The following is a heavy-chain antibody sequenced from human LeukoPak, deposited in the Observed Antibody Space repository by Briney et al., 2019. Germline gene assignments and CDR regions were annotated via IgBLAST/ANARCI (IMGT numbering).Heavy chain of an antibody. Sequence: GGSLRLSCAASGFTFSSYSMNWVRQAPGKGLEWVSSISSSSSYIYYADSVKGRFTISRDNAKNSLYLQMNSLRAEDTAVYCCARDWDYVWGSYRYLYFDYWGQGTLVTVSS. CDR1: GFTFSSYS. V-gene: IGHV3-21*01. CDR3: ARDWDYVWGSYRYLYFDY. J-gene: IGHJ4*02. D-gene: IGHD3-16*02. CDR2: ISSSSSYI.